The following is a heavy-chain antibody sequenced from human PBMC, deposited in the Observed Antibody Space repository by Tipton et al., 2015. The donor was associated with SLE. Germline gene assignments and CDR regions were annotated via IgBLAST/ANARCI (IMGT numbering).Heavy chain of an antibody. J-gene: IGHJ5*02. CDR2: ISGSGANT. Sequence: GSLRLSCAASGFTFSSYSMNWVRQAPGKGLEWVSGISGSGANTYYADSVKGRFTISRDNSENTVYLQMNSLRPEDTAVYYCAKDGVMWSAVVTNWFDPWGQGTLVTVSS. CDR1: GFTFSSYS. D-gene: IGHD3-3*01. CDR3: AKDGVMWSAVVTNWFDP. V-gene: IGHV3-23*01.